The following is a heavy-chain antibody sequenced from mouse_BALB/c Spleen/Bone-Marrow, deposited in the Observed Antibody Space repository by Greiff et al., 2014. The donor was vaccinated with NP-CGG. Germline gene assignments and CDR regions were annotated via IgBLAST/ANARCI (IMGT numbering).Heavy chain of an antibody. CDR3: ARITTATGAMDY. V-gene: IGHV2-9*02. D-gene: IGHD1-2*01. CDR1: GFPLTNYG. Sequence: VQVVESGPGLVAPSQSLSITCTVSGFPLTNYGVHWVRQPPGKGLEWLGVIWADGSTNYNSALMSRLSISKDNSKSQVFFKMNSLQTDDTAMYYCARITTATGAMDYWGPGTSVTVSS. J-gene: IGHJ4*01. CDR2: IWADGST.